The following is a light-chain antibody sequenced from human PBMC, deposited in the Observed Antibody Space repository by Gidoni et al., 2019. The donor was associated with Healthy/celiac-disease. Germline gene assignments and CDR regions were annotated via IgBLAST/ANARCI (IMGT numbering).Light chain of an antibody. CDR1: KLGDKY. CDR3: QAWDSSHVV. Sequence: SYELTQPPSVSVSPGQTASITCSGDKLGDKYACWYQQKPGQSPVLVIYQDSKRPSGIPERFSGSNPGNTATLTISGTQAMDEADYYCQAWDSSHVVFGGGTKLTVL. J-gene: IGLJ2*01. CDR2: QDS. V-gene: IGLV3-1*01.